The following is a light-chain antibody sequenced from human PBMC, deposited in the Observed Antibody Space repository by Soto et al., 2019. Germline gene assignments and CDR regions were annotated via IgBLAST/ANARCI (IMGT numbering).Light chain of an antibody. CDR2: EVS. CDR1: SSDVGGYNY. V-gene: IGLV2-14*01. CDR3: SSYTSSSTRV. Sequence: QSALTQPASVSGSPGPSIAISCTGTSSDVGGYNYVSWYQQHPGKAPKLMTYEVSNRPSGVSNRFSGSKSGNPASLTISGLQAEDEADYYCSSYTSSSTRVFGTGTKVTVL. J-gene: IGLJ1*01.